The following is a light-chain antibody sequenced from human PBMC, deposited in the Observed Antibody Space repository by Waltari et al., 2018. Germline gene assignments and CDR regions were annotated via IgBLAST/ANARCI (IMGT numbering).Light chain of an antibody. CDR1: SSNSAGTY. CDR3: AAWDDSLSGRV. J-gene: IGLJ3*02. CDR2: RNN. V-gene: IGLV1-47*01. Sequence: QSVLTQPPSASGPPGRRLTISRSGRSSNSAGTYVYLCRQLPGTAPKLLIYRNNRRPSGVPDRFSGSKSGTSASLAISGLRSEDEADYYCAAWDDSLSGRVFGGGTKLTVL.